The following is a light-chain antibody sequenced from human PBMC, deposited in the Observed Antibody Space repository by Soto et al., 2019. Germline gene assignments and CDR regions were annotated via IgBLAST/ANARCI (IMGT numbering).Light chain of an antibody. CDR1: QSVSNRY. CDR2: GAS. CDR3: QQYGSSPPT. J-gene: IGKJ1*01. Sequence: EIVLTQSPGTLSLSPGERATLSCRASQSVSNRYLAWYQQRPGQAPRLLIYGASARATGTPDRFSGSGSGTDFTLTINRLEPEDFAVYSCQQYGSSPPTFGQGTKVDIK. V-gene: IGKV3-20*01.